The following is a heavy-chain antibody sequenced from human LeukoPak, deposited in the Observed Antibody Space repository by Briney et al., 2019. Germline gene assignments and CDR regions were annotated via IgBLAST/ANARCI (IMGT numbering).Heavy chain of an antibody. CDR2: ISGSAGST. CDR3: AKDPGSGVRGWFDP. CDR1: GFTFSNYA. D-gene: IGHD3-10*01. J-gene: IGHJ5*02. V-gene: IGHV3-23*01. Sequence: PGWSLRISCAASGFTFSNYAMSWVRQAPGKGLEWVSAISGSAGSTYYADSVKGRFTISRDNSKNTLYLQMNSLRAEDTAVYYCAKDPGSGVRGWFDPWGQGTLVTVSS.